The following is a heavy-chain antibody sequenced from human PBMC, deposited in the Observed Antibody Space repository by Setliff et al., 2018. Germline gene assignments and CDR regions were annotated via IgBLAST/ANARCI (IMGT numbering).Heavy chain of an antibody. CDR1: GLTFSSYA. V-gene: IGHV3-23*01. D-gene: IGHD5-18*01. Sequence: GGSLRLSCAASGLTFSSYAMSWVRQAPGKGLEWVSGISGSGVSTYYADSVKGRFTISRDNSKNTLYLQMNSLRAEDTAVYSCARARGYSYGPFDYWGQGTLVTVSS. CDR3: ARARGYSYGPFDY. CDR2: ISGSGVST. J-gene: IGHJ4*02.